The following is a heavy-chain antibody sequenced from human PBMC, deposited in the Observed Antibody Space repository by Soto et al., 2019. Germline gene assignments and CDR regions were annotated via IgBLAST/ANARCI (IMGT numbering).Heavy chain of an antibody. D-gene: IGHD3-10*01. Sequence: PAETLSVAGTVSGGSITRYSWSWIRQPAGKGLEWIGRVYTSGTSNYSPSLKSRVTMSVDTSKNQFSLKLTSVTAADTAVYYCVSTKIQSVVRGIQIAMDVWGQGTTVT. J-gene: IGHJ6*02. CDR3: VSTKIQSVVRGIQIAMDV. V-gene: IGHV4-4*07. CDR1: GGSITRYS. CDR2: VYTSGTS.